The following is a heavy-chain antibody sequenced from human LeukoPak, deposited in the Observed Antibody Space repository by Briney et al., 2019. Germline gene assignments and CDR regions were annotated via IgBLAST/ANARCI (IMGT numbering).Heavy chain of an antibody. Sequence: SETLSLTCAVYGGSFSNYYWSWIRQPPGKGLEWIGEINHSGSTNYNPSLKSRFTISVDKSKNQFSLKLSSVTAADTAVYYCARGDYDDAFDIWGQGTMVTVSS. CDR2: INHSGST. V-gene: IGHV4-34*01. CDR1: GGSFSNYY. J-gene: IGHJ3*02. CDR3: ARGDYDDAFDI. D-gene: IGHD3-16*01.